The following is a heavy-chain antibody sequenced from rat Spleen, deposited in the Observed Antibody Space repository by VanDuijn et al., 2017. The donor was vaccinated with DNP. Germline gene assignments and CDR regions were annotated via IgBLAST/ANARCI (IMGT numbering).Heavy chain of an antibody. J-gene: IGHJ2*01. CDR3: ARDRTGTWFAY. Sequence: EVQLQESGPGLVKPSQSLSLTCSVTGYSITSDYWGWIRQFPGNKMEYIGHISYSGRTNYNPSLKRRISITRDTSKNQFFLQLNSVTTEDTATYYCARDRTGTWFAYWGQGVMVTVSS. CDR1: GYSITSDY. D-gene: IGHD5-1*01. CDR2: ISYSGRT. V-gene: IGHV3-1*01.